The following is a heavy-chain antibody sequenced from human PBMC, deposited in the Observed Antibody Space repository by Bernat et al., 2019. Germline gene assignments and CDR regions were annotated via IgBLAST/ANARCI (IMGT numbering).Heavy chain of an antibody. J-gene: IGHJ4*02. CDR2: ISSSSSYT. V-gene: IGHV3-11*05. Sequence: QVQLVESGGGLVKPGGSLRLSCAASGFTFSDYYMSWIRQAPGKGLEWVSYISSSSSYTNYADSVKGRFTISRDNAKNSLYLQMNSLRAEDTAVYYCARHVDSSYYYHVPPTFDYWGQGTLVTVSS. CDR1: GFTFSDYY. CDR3: ARHVDSSYYYHVPPTFDY. D-gene: IGHD3-22*01.